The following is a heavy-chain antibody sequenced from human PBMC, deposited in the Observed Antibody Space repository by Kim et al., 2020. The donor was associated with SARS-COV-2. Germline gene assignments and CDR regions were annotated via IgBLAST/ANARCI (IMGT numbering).Heavy chain of an antibody. CDR3: ARGYGSGSSYGMDV. Sequence: SETLSLTCAVSGGSISSGGYSWSWIRQPPGKGLEWIGYIYYSGSTYYNPSLKSRVTISVDRSKTQFSLKLSSVTAADTAVYYCARGYGSGSSYGMDVWGQGTTVTVSS. J-gene: IGHJ6*02. CDR1: GGSISSGGYS. CDR2: IYYSGST. D-gene: IGHD3-10*01. V-gene: IGHV4-30-2*01.